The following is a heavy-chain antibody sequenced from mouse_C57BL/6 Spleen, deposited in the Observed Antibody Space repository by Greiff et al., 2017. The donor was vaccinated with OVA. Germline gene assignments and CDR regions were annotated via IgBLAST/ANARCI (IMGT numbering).Heavy chain of an antibody. V-gene: IGHV1-85*01. CDR1: GYTFTSYD. J-gene: IGHJ2*01. Sequence: VKLVESGPELVKPGASVKLSCKASGYTFTSYDINWVKQRPGQGLEWIGWIYPRYGSTKYNEKFKGKATLTVDTSSSTAYMELHSLTSEDSAVYFCARWLLRGSYFDYWGQGTTLTVSS. D-gene: IGHD2-3*01. CDR2: IYPRYGST. CDR3: ARWLLRGSYFDY.